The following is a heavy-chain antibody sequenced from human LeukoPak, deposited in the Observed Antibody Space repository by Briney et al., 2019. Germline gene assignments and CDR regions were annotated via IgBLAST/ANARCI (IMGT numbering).Heavy chain of an antibody. J-gene: IGHJ3*02. CDR2: IYYSGST. V-gene: IGHV4-59*08. CDR1: GSSISSYY. D-gene: IGHD3-22*01. Sequence: SETLSLTCTVSGSSISSYYWSWVRQPPGKGLEWIGYIYYSGSTNYNPSLKSRVTISVDMSKNQFSLRLSSVTAADTAVYYCARPLSISGYYYDAFDIWGQGTMVTVSS. CDR3: ARPLSISGYYYDAFDI.